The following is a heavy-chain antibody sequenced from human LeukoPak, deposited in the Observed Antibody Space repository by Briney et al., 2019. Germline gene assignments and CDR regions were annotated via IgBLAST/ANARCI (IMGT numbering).Heavy chain of an antibody. CDR2: LSGSGGNT. D-gene: IGHD3-22*01. V-gene: IGHV3-23*01. Sequence: GGSLRLSCAASGFTFSIYAVSWVRQAPGQGLEWVSTLSGSGGNTYYADSVMGRVTISRDNSKNTLYLQMNSLRAEDTAVYHCAKGSYYYDSADYFDYWGQGTLVTVSS. CDR1: GFTFSIYA. CDR3: AKGSYYYDSADYFDY. J-gene: IGHJ4*02.